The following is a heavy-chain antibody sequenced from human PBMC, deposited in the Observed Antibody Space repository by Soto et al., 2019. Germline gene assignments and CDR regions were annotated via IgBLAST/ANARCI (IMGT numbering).Heavy chain of an antibody. V-gene: IGHV4-34*01. CDR1: GGFLSESY. CDR2: INHVGGT. CDR3: VRIRYQLPSSVLWLDP. J-gene: IGHJ5*02. D-gene: IGHD3-16*01. Sequence: KPSETLSLTCAVYGGFLSESYWTWIRQPPGKGLEWIGEINHVGGTNYNPSLNSRGTMSVDTSQNQFSLRLISVTAADTAMYFCVRIRYQLPSSVLWLDPWGQGTPVTVSS.